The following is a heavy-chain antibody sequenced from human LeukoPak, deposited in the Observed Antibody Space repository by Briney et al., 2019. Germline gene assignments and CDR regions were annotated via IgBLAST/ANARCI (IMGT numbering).Heavy chain of an antibody. J-gene: IGHJ4*02. V-gene: IGHV4-39*01. CDR2: TYYSEST. D-gene: IGHD4/OR15-4a*01. CDR3: ARSMELWPHFDY. Sequence: SETLSLTCTVSGGSISSSPYYWGWIRQPPGKGLEWIGSTYYSESTYYNPSLKSRVTISVDTSKNQFSLKLSSVTAADTAVYYCARSMELWPHFDYWGQGTLVTVSS. CDR1: GGSISSSPYY.